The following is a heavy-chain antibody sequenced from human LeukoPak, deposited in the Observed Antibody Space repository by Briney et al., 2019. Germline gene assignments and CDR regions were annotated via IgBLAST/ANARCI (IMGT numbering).Heavy chain of an antibody. CDR2: INHSGST. D-gene: IGHD5-12*01. CDR3: ARLGYSGYDPQY. CDR1: GGSFSGYY. J-gene: IGHJ4*02. V-gene: IGHV4-34*01. Sequence: PSETLSLTCAVYGGSFSGYYWSWIRQPPGKGLEWIGEINHSGSTNYNPSLKSRVTISVDTSKNQFSLKLSSVTAADTAVYYCARLGYSGYDPQYWGQGTLVTVSS.